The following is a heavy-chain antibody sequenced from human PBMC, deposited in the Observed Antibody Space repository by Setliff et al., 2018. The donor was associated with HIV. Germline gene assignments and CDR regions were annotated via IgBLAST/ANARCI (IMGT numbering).Heavy chain of an antibody. D-gene: IGHD6-19*01. Sequence: ASVKVSCKASGYTFTSYAMNWVRQAPGQGLEWTGWINTNTGNPTYAQGFTGRFVFSLDTSVSAAYLQISSLKAEDTAVYYCARGHRVAVAGKRFNYYYYGMDVWGQGTTVTVSS. J-gene: IGHJ6*02. CDR2: INTNTGNP. CDR1: GYTFTSYA. V-gene: IGHV7-4-1*02. CDR3: ARGHRVAVAGKRFNYYYYGMDV.